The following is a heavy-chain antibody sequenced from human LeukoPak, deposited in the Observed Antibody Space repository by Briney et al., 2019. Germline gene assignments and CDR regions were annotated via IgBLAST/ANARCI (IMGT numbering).Heavy chain of an antibody. V-gene: IGHV3-23*01. Sequence: GGSLRLSCAASGFTFSSYAMSWVRQAPGKGLEWVSAISGSGGSTYYADSVKGRFTISRDNSKNTLYLQMNSLRAEDTAVYYCARDRLVVAGKGYFDHWGQGILVTVSS. CDR2: ISGSGGST. CDR1: GFTFSSYA. CDR3: ARDRLVVAGKGYFDH. D-gene: IGHD2-15*01. J-gene: IGHJ4*02.